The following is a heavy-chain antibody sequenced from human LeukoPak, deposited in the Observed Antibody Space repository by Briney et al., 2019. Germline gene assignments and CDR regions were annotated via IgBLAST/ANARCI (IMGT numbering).Heavy chain of an antibody. D-gene: IGHD3-22*01. CDR3: ARDGSMIPGAFDI. J-gene: IGHJ3*02. CDR1: GGSISSGGYY. CDR2: IYYSGST. V-gene: IGHV4-31*03. Sequence: SETLSLTCTVSGGSISSGGYYWSWIRQHPGKGLEWIGYIYYSGSTYYNPSLKSRVIISVDTSKNQFSLKLSSVTAADTAVYYCARDGSMIPGAFDIWGQGTMVTVSS.